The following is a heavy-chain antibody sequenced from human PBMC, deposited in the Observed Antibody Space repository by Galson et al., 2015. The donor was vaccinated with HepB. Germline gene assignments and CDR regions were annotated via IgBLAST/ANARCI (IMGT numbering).Heavy chain of an antibody. D-gene: IGHD3-16*01. CDR3: ARDGGNNWFDP. J-gene: IGHJ5*02. CDR2: ISAHNGNR. V-gene: IGHV1-18*04. Sequence: SVKVSCKASGYTFTSYGISWVRQAPGQGLEWMGWISAHNGNRFYAQKFQGRVTMTTESSTSTGYMELRSLRSDDTAVYYCARDGGNNWFDPWGQGTLVTVSS. CDR1: GYTFTSYG.